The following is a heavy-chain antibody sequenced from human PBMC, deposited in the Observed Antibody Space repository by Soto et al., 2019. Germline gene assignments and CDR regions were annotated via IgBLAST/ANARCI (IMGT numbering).Heavy chain of an antibody. V-gene: IGHV4-34*01. D-gene: IGHD2-21*01. J-gene: IGHJ5*02. CDR2: INHTGST. CDR3: AKVRRHISLS. CDR1: GGSFSDYY. Sequence: SETLSLTCTVYGGSFSDYYWSWMRQPPGKGLEWIGEINHTGSTNFNPSLESRVTISVDTSKNQFSLKLSSVTAADTAVYYCAKVRRHISLSWGQGTLVTSPQ.